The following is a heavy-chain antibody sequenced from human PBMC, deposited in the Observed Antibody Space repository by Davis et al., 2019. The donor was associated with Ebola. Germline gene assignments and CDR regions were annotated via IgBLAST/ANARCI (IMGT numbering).Heavy chain of an antibody. D-gene: IGHD5-24*01. J-gene: IGHJ6*02. CDR3: ARDQDGVYQTMDV. CDR1: GGTFSSYA. CDR2: IIPILGIA. Sequence: SVKVSCKASGGTFSSYAISWVRQAPGQGLEWMGRIIPILGIANYAQKFQGRVTITADKSTSTAYMELSSLRSEDTAVYYCARDQDGVYQTMDVWGQGTTVTVSS. V-gene: IGHV1-69*04.